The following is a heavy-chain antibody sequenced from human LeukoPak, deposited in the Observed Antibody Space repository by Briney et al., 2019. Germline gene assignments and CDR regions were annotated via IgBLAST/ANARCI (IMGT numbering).Heavy chain of an antibody. CDR2: IRYDGSNK. CDR3: AKFYGSGSYGTFDY. CDR1: GFTFSSYG. D-gene: IGHD3-10*01. V-gene: IGHV3-30*02. Sequence: GGSLRLSCAASGFTFSSYGMHWVRQAPGKGLEWVAFIRYDGSNKYYADSVKGRFTIPRDNSKNTLYLQMNSLRAEDTAAYYCAKFYGSGSYGTFDYWGQGTLVTVSS. J-gene: IGHJ4*02.